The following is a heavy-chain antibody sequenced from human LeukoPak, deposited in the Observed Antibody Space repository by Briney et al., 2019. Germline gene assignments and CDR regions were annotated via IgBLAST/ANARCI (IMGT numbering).Heavy chain of an antibody. CDR3: ARGVAAAAGETQRIAVAGPVRRVNWFDP. CDR1: GGSVSSGSYY. V-gene: IGHV4-61*01. CDR2: IYYSGST. J-gene: IGHJ5*02. D-gene: IGHD6-19*01. Sequence: IPSETLSLTCTVSGGSVSSGSYYWSWIRQPPGKGLEWIGYIYYSGSTNYNPSLKSRVTISVDTSKNQFSLKLSSVTAADTAVYYCARGVAAAAGETQRIAVAGPVRRVNWFDPWGQGTLVTVSS.